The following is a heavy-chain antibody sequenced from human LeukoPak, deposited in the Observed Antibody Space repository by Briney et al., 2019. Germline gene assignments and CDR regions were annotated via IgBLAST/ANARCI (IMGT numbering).Heavy chain of an antibody. Sequence: ASVKVSCKASGYTFTSYYMHWVRQAPGQGLEWMGIINPSGGSTSYAQKFQGRVTMTRDMSTSTVYMELSSLRSEDTAVYYCARDAVDDAFDIWGQGTMVTVSS. CDR3: ARDAVDDAFDI. CDR2: INPSGGST. CDR1: GYTFTSYY. J-gene: IGHJ3*02. V-gene: IGHV1-46*01.